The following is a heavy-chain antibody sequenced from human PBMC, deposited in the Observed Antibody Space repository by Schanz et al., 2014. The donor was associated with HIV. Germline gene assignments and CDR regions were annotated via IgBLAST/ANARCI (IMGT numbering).Heavy chain of an antibody. D-gene: IGHD3-3*01. J-gene: IGHJ6*02. CDR2: IVPVLAVA. CDR3: ARSFGVGDLGFGV. V-gene: IGHV1-69*01. Sequence: QVQLLQSGAEVKKPGSSVKVSCKASGGSFSNYAISWVRQAPGQGLEWMGGIVPVLAVANYAPKFQGRITITADESTSTAYLELRSLRPEDTAMFFCARSFGVGDLGFGVWGQGTTVIVSS. CDR1: GGSFSNYA.